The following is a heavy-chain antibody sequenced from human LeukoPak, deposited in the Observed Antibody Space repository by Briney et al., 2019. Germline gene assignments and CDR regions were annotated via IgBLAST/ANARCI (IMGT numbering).Heavy chain of an antibody. V-gene: IGHV1-18*01. D-gene: IGHD3-16*01. Sequence: ASVKLCCKASGYTFSTYGISRVRLAPGQGLEWMGWISPYNGDTNYLQQFQGRVNMTTDTSTTTAYMELRSLRSVDTAIYYCAKASLGRQYFDSWGQGTLVTVSS. CDR2: ISPYNGDT. J-gene: IGHJ4*02. CDR3: AKASLGRQYFDS. CDR1: GYTFSTYG.